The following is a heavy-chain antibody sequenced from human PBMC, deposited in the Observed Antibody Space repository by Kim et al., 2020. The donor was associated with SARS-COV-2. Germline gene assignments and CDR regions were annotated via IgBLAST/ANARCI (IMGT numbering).Heavy chain of an antibody. Sequence: LQSRVSRAEDTSKNQFSLKLSSVTAADTAVYYCARGLNYDLRGETYYFDSWGQGTLVTVSS. V-gene: IGHV4-30-2*04. CDR3: ARGLNYDLRGETYYFDS. D-gene: IGHD3-3*01. J-gene: IGHJ4*02.